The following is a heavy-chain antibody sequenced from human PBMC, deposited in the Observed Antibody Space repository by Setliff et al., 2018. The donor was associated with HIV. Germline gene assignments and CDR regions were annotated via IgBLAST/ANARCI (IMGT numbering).Heavy chain of an antibody. D-gene: IGHD3-22*01. CDR2: IYYSGST. CDR1: GGSISSYY. CDR3: VRHVDSDTSGHPDWFDP. Sequence: SETLSLTCTVSGGSISSYYWSWIRQPPGKGLEWIGYIYYSGSTNYNPSLKGRVTISVDTSKNQFSLNLNSVTAADTAVYYCVRHVDSDTSGHPDWFDPWGQGILVTVSS. V-gene: IGHV4-59*08. J-gene: IGHJ5*02.